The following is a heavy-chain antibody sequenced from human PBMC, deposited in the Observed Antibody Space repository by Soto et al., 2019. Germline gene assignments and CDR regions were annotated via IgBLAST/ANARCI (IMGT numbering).Heavy chain of an antibody. D-gene: IGHD1-1*01. CDR2: ISYDGSNK. Sequence: QVQLVESGGGVVQPGRSLRLSCAASGFTFSSYAMHWVRQAPGKGLEWVAVISYDGSNKYYADSVKGRFTISRDNSKNTLYLQMNSLRAEDTAVYYCARDITTADYYYGMDVW. CDR1: GFTFSSYA. J-gene: IGHJ6*01. CDR3: ARDITTADYYYGMDV. V-gene: IGHV3-30-3*01.